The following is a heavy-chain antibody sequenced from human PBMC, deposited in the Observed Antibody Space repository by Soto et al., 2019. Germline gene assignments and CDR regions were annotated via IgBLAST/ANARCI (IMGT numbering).Heavy chain of an antibody. CDR3: ARDQGEVVYSWFDP. Sequence: SETLSLTCAVSGGSISSGGYSWSWIRQPPGKGLEWIGYIYHSGSTYYNPSLKSRVTISVDRSKNQFSLKLSSVTAADTAVYYCARDQGEVVYSWFDPWGQGTLVTVSS. D-gene: IGHD2-15*01. V-gene: IGHV4-30-2*01. CDR1: GGSISSGGYS. J-gene: IGHJ5*02. CDR2: IYHSGST.